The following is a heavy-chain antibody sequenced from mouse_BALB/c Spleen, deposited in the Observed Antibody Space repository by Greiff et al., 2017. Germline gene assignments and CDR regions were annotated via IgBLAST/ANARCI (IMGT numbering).Heavy chain of an antibody. CDR1: GFTFSSYG. Sequence: EVKLVESGGGLVQPGGSLKLSCAASGFTFSSYGMSWVRQTPDKRLELVATINSNGGSTYYPDRVKGRFTISRDNAKNTLYLQMSSLKSEDTAMYDCARNGFAYWGQGTLVTVSA. CDR3: ARNGFAY. V-gene: IGHV5-6-3*01. CDR2: INSNGGST. J-gene: IGHJ3*01.